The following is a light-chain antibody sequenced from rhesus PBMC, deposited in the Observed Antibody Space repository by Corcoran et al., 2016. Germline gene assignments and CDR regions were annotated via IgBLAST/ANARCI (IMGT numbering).Light chain of an antibody. Sequence: ETVVTQSPATLSLSPGERATLSCRASQSVGSYLAWYQQKPGQAPRLLIYGASSRATGIPDRFSGSGSGTDFTLTISSLEHEDVGVYYCQQSSNLWTFGQGTKVEIK. V-gene: IGKV3-24*04. CDR3: QQSSNLWT. J-gene: IGKJ1*01. CDR2: GAS. CDR1: QSVGSY.